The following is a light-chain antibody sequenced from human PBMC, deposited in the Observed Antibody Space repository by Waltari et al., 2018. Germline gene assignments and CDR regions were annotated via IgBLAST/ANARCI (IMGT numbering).Light chain of an antibody. CDR3: SSQSSDNVVL. CDR2: DVS. J-gene: IGLJ3*02. Sequence: QSALTQPASVSGSPGQSITISCTGISRDVGSYCSVPWYQDHPGQGPKVIIYDVSDRPSGVSARFSGSKSGNTASLTISGLQAEDEADYYCSSQSSDNVVLFGGGTKVTVL. V-gene: IGLV2-14*03. CDR1: SRDVGSYCS.